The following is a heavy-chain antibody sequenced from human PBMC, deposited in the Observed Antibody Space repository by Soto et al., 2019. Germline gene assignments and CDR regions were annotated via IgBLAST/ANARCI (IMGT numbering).Heavy chain of an antibody. J-gene: IGHJ4*02. CDR3: ARHGSDRVPAAMDVDY. CDR2: IYPGDSDT. Sequence: GESLKISCKGSGYSFTSYWIGWVRQMPGKGLEWMGIIYPGDSDTRYSPSFQGQVTISADKSISTAYLQWSSLKASDTAMYYCARHGSDRVPAAMDVDYWGQGTLVTVSS. D-gene: IGHD2-2*01. V-gene: IGHV5-51*01. CDR1: GYSFTSYW.